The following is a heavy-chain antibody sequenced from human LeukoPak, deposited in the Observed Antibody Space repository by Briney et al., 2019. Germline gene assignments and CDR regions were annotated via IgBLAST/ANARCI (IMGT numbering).Heavy chain of an antibody. V-gene: IGHV4-39*01. Sequence: PSQTRSLTCTVAARSLSSSSYYWGWIRQPPWKGLEWIGRIYDSRSTYYNPSIKSRVTIYVDTSKNQFSLKLSSVTAADTAVYYCARQTAYCGGDCYSEEMDVWGKGTTVTVSS. CDR3: ARQTAYCGGDCYSEEMDV. D-gene: IGHD2-21*02. J-gene: IGHJ6*04. CDR1: ARSLSSSSYY. CDR2: IYDSRST.